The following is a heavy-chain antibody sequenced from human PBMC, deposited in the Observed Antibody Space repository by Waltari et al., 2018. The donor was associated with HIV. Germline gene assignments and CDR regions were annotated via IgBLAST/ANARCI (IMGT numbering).Heavy chain of an antibody. CDR1: GGSFSGYY. V-gene: IGHV4-34*01. CDR2: VNHSGNI. Sequence: QVQLQQSGAGLLKPSETLSLTCTVPGGSFSGYYWSWIRQPPGQGLEWIGKVNHSGNINYNPSLKSRLIISVDTSKSQFSLRLKSVTAADTAVYYCSREGYGGNPANDFDFWGQGTLVSVSS. D-gene: IGHD2-15*01. J-gene: IGHJ4*02. CDR3: SREGYGGNPANDFDF.